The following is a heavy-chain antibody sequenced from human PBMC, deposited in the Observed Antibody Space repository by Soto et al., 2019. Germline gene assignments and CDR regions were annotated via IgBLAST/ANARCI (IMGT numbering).Heavy chain of an antibody. CDR3: AKDSIAAAATYPGWATAPYYFDY. Sequence: GGSLRLSCAASGFSFSSYAMSWVRQAPAKGLEWVSAISGSGGSTYYADSVKGRFTISRDNSKNTLYLQMNRLRAEDTAVYYCAKDSIAAAATYPGWATAPYYFDYWGQGTLVTVSS. CDR2: ISGSGGST. D-gene: IGHD6-13*01. J-gene: IGHJ4*02. CDR1: GFSFSSYA. V-gene: IGHV3-23*01.